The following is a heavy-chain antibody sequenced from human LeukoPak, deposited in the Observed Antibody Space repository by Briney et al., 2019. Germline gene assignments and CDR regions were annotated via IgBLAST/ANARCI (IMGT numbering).Heavy chain of an antibody. D-gene: IGHD6-19*01. J-gene: IGHJ4*02. CDR2: IYDDGSRT. V-gene: IGHV3-74*01. CDR3: ARGHSSGYYTDY. Sequence: PGGSLRLSCAVSGFTFSSXXXXXVRQAPGKGLVXXXRIYDDGSRTNYADSVKGRLTISRDNAKNTLYLQVNSLRAEDTAVYYCARGHSSGYYTDYWGQGILVTVSS. CDR1: GFTFSSXX.